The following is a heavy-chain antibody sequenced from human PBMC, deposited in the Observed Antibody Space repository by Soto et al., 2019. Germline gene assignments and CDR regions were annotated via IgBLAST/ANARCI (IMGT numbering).Heavy chain of an antibody. CDR2: ISPYNGNT. V-gene: IGHV1-18*01. Sequence: QVQLVQSGAEVKKPGASVKVSCKASGYTFTSYGISWVRQAPGQGHEWMGWISPYNGNTNYAQKLQGTVTMTSDTSTSTAYMEMSSLRSDATTVYYFARWDCNTTSCRSNAFDIWGQGTMVTVS. CDR3: ARWDCNTTSCRSNAFDI. CDR1: GYTFTSYG. J-gene: IGHJ3*02. D-gene: IGHD2-2*01.